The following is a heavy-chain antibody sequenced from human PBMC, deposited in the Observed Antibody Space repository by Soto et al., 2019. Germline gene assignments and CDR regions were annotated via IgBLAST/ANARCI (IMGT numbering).Heavy chain of an antibody. CDR1: GFTFSSYW. Sequence: GGSLRLSCAASGFTFSSYWMHWVRQAPGKGLVWVSRINSDGSSTSYADSVKGRFTISRDNAKNTLYLQMNSLRAEDTGVYYCAREYDSSGYKGGIDYYYYGMDVWGQGTTVTVSS. CDR2: INSDGSST. D-gene: IGHD3-22*01. J-gene: IGHJ6*02. V-gene: IGHV3-74*01. CDR3: AREYDSSGYKGGIDYYYYGMDV.